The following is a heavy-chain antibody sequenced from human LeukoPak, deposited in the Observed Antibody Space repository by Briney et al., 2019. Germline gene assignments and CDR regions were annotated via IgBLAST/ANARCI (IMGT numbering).Heavy chain of an antibody. CDR1: GGTFSSYA. V-gene: IGHV1-69*06. Sequence: GASVKVSCKASGGTFSSYAISWVRLAPGQGLEWMGGIIPIFGTANYAQKFQGRVTITADKSTSTAYMELSSLRSEDTAVYYCARDHREGGERYCSSTSCYPPPGAPRGFDPWGQGTLVTVSS. D-gene: IGHD2-2*01. CDR3: ARDHREGGERYCSSTSCYPPPGAPRGFDP. CDR2: IIPIFGTA. J-gene: IGHJ5*02.